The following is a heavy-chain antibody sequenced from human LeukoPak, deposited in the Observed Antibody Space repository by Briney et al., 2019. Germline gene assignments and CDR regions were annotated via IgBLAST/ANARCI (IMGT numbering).Heavy chain of an antibody. CDR3: ARALTYYDFLSGYFRQGFPSWFDP. Sequence: ATVNLTCKASGYTITGYYMHWVRQAPGQGLEWIGWINPNSVGTNYAQKFQGRVTSTRDTSISTAYMELSRLRSDDTAVYYCARALTYYDFLSGYFRQGFPSWFDPWGQGTLVTVSS. CDR1: GYTITGYY. V-gene: IGHV1-2*01. CDR2: INPNSVGT. J-gene: IGHJ5*02. D-gene: IGHD3-3*01.